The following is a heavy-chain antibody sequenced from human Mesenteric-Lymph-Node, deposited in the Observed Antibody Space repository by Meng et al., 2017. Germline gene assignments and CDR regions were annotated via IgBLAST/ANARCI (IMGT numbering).Heavy chain of an antibody. Sequence: GESLKISCAASGFPFSSYAMNWVRQAPGKGLEWVSVIWHDGSNKYYADSVKGRFTISRDNSENTLYLQMNSLRAEDTAVYYCARDLGDGIWSGYRYWGQGALVTVSS. V-gene: IGHV3-33*01. CDR3: ARDLGDGIWSGYRY. J-gene: IGHJ4*02. D-gene: IGHD3-3*01. CDR1: GFPFSSYA. CDR2: IWHDGSNK.